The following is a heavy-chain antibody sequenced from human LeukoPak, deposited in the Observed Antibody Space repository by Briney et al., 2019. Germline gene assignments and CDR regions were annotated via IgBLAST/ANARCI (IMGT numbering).Heavy chain of an antibody. D-gene: IGHD5-24*01. Sequence: GGSLRLSCAASGFTFSSYEMNWVRQAPGKGLEWVSYISSSGSTIYYADSVKGRFTISRDNAKNSLYLQMNSLRADDTAIYYCAKGGGYNYDYWGQGTLVTVSS. V-gene: IGHV3-48*03. J-gene: IGHJ4*02. CDR2: ISSSGSTI. CDR3: AKGGGYNYDY. CDR1: GFTFSSYE.